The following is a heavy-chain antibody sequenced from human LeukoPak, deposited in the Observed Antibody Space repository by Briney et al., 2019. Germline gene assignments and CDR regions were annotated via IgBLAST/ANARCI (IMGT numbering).Heavy chain of an antibody. CDR2: IYYSGST. Sequence: SETLSLTCTVSGYSISSGYYWGWIRQPPGKGLEWIGSIYYSGSTYYNPSLKSRVTISVDTSKNQFSLKLSSVTAADTAVYYCAREVGATGAFDIWGQGTMVTVSS. CDR1: GYSISSGYY. V-gene: IGHV4-38-2*02. CDR3: AREVGATGAFDI. D-gene: IGHD1-26*01. J-gene: IGHJ3*02.